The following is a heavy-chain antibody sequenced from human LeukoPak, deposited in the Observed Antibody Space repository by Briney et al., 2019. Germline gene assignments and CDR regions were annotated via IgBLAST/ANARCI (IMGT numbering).Heavy chain of an antibody. J-gene: IGHJ6*02. V-gene: IGHV3-66*01. CDR3: ARDRRRYCSGGSCYSLYYYGMDV. D-gene: IGHD2-15*01. Sequence: GGSLRLSCAASGFTVSSNYMSWVRQAPGKGLEWVSVIYSGGSTYYADSVKGRFTISRDNSKNTLYLQMNSLRAEDAAVYYCARDRRRYCSGGSCYSLYYYGMDVWGQGTTVTVSS. CDR1: GFTVSSNY. CDR2: IYSGGST.